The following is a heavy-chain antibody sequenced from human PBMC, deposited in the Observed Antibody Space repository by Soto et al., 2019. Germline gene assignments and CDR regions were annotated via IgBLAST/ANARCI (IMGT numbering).Heavy chain of an antibody. CDR2: INPNSGGT. Sequence: GASVKVSCKASGYTFTGYYMHWVRQAPGQGLEWMGWINPNSGGTNYAQKFQGRVTMTRDTSISTAYMELSRLRSDDTAVYYCARVSRGIAVAGDDYWGQGTLVTVSS. J-gene: IGHJ4*02. D-gene: IGHD6-19*01. V-gene: IGHV1-2*02. CDR1: GYTFTGYY. CDR3: ARVSRGIAVAGDDY.